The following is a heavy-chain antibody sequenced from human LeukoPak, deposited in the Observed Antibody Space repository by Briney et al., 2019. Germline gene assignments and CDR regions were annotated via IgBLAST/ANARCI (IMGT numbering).Heavy chain of an antibody. CDR2: IRYDGSNK. CDR1: GFTFSSYG. Sequence: PGGSLRLSCAASGFTFSSYGMHWVRQAPGKGLEWVEFIRYDGSNKYYADSVEGRFTISRDNSKNTLYLQMNSLRAEDTAVYYCARTSQYYGFWSGYYRGDPLVHFDYWGQGTLVTVSS. V-gene: IGHV3-30*02. D-gene: IGHD3-3*01. J-gene: IGHJ4*02. CDR3: ARTSQYYGFWSGYYRGDPLVHFDY.